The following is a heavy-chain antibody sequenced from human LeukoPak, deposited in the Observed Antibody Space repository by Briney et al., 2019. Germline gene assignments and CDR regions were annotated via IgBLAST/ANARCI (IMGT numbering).Heavy chain of an antibody. CDR2: IYYSGST. CDR1: GGSISSSSYY. CDR3: ARTWIQLWLVPHYYYYMDV. J-gene: IGHJ6*03. Sequence: PSETLSLTCTVSGGSISSSSYYWGWIRQPPGKGLEWIGSIYYSGSTYYNPSLKSRVTISVDTSKNQFSLKLSSVTAADTAVYYCARTWIQLWLVPHYYYYMDVWGKGTTVTVSS. V-gene: IGHV4-39*07. D-gene: IGHD5-18*01.